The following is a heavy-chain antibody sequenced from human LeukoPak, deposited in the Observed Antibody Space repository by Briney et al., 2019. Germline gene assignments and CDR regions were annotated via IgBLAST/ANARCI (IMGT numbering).Heavy chain of an antibody. CDR1: GFIFNTYD. CDR2: IRYDGTNK. CDR3: ANSRVVEGY. D-gene: IGHD2-15*01. V-gene: IGHV3-30*02. J-gene: IGHJ4*02. Sequence: GGSLRLSCAASGFIFNTYDMHWVRQAPGKGLEWVAFIRYDGTNKYYADSVKGRFTISRDNSKDTLYLQMNSLRAEDTAPYYCANSRVVEGYWGQGTLVTVSS.